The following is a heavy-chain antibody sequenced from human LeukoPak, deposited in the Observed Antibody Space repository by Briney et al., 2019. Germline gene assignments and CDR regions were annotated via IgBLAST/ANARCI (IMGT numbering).Heavy chain of an antibody. D-gene: IGHD2-21*02. V-gene: IGHV3-30-3*01. CDR3: ARSEHIVVVTSTPASY. CDR2: ISYDGSNK. CDR1: GYTFTRYY. Sequence: SCKASGYTFTRYYMHWVRQAPGKGLEWAAVISYDGSNKYYADSVKGRFTISRGNSKNTVFLEMNSLKAEDTALYYCARSEHIVVVTSTPASYWGQGTLVTVSS. J-gene: IGHJ4*02.